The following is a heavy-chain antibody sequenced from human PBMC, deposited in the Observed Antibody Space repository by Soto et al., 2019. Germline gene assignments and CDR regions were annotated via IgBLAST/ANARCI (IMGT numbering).Heavy chain of an antibody. J-gene: IGHJ3*02. Sequence: QVQLQESGPGLVKPSETLSLTCTVSNGSIVNYYWSWIRQPPGKGLEWIGVIYYSGSTKYNPSLKSRVTISVDMSKNQPSLRLSSVTAADTAVYYCASRLTEATTTGDGFDIWGQGTMVTVSS. D-gene: IGHD3-9*01. V-gene: IGHV4-59*01. CDR1: NGSIVNYY. CDR3: ASRLTEATTTGDGFDI. CDR2: IYYSGST.